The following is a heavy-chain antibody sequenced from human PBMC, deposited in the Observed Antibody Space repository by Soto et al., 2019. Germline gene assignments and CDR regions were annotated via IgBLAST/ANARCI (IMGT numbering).Heavy chain of an antibody. CDR2: IWYDGSNK. Sequence: GGSLRLSCAASGFTFSSYGMHWVRQAPGKGLEWVAVIWYDGSNKYYADSVKGRFTISRDNSKNTLYLQMNSLRAEDTAVYYCASPYAYCGGDCLWYFQHWGQGTLVTVSS. D-gene: IGHD2-21*02. CDR1: GFTFSSYG. CDR3: ASPYAYCGGDCLWYFQH. J-gene: IGHJ1*01. V-gene: IGHV3-33*01.